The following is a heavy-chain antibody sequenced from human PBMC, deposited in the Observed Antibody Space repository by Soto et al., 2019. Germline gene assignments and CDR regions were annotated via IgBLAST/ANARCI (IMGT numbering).Heavy chain of an antibody. CDR1: GFPFGEYA. CDR2: ISDSGATT. Sequence: GGSLRLSCAASGFPFGEYAMSWVRQAPGKGLEWVSGISDSGATTYYADSVRGRFTIYRDNSKNTLYLQMKSLRAEDSASYYCAKEDTSSGSLDYWGQGALVTVSS. CDR3: AKEDTSSGSLDY. V-gene: IGHV3-23*01. D-gene: IGHD6-19*01. J-gene: IGHJ4*02.